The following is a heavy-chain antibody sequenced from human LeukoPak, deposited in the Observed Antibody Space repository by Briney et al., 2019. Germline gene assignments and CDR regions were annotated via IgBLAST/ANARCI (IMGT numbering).Heavy chain of an antibody. D-gene: IGHD5-12*01. V-gene: IGHV3-30*02. Sequence: GGSLRLSCAASGFTFSSYGMHWVRQAPGKGLEWVAFIRSDGSNKYYADSVKGRSTISRDNSKNTLYLQMNSLRAEDTAVYYCAKGYSGYSIDVWGKGTTVTISS. J-gene: IGHJ6*03. CDR1: GFTFSSYG. CDR2: IRSDGSNK. CDR3: AKGYSGYSIDV.